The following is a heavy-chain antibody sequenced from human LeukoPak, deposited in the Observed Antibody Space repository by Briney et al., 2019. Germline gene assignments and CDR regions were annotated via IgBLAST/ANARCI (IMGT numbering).Heavy chain of an antibody. D-gene: IGHD6-19*01. V-gene: IGHV4-59*08. J-gene: IGHJ4*02. CDR2: SYNSGSI. CDR1: GGSISSYD. Sequence: SETLSLTCTVSGGSISSYDWSWIRQPPGKGLEWIGYSYNSGSITYNPSLKGRVTISVDTSKNQFSLKLSSVTAADTAVYYCARHVTGSSGWPHYFDYWGQGTLVTVSS. CDR3: ARHVTGSSGWPHYFDY.